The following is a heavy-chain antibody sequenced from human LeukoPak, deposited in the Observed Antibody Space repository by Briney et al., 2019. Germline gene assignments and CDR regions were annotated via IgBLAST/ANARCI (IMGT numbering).Heavy chain of an antibody. D-gene: IGHD2-2*02. Sequence: PSETLSLTCTVSGGSITTRTYYWGWIRQPPGKGLEWIGSIHYSGSTYYSPSLKSRVTISVDTSKNQFSLMVRSVTAADTAVYYCARTSLHAAIEPHFDYWGQGTLVTVSS. CDR3: ARTSLHAAIEPHFDY. CDR1: GGSITTRTYY. CDR2: IHYSGST. V-gene: IGHV4-39*07. J-gene: IGHJ4*02.